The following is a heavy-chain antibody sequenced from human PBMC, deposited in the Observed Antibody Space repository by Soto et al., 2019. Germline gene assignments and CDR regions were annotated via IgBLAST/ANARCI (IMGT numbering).Heavy chain of an antibody. CDR3: ARGTALIYGDYPGAGYFDF. CDR1: GGSISSYY. Sequence: SETLSLTCSVSGGSISSYYWRWIRQSPGRGLEWIGYVHYSGTTNYNPSLKSRVAMSLDSSKRQFSLTLNSVTAADTAVYYCARGTALIYGDYPGAGYFDFWGQGIQVTVSS. D-gene: IGHD4-17*01. J-gene: IGHJ4*02. CDR2: VHYSGTT. V-gene: IGHV4-59*01.